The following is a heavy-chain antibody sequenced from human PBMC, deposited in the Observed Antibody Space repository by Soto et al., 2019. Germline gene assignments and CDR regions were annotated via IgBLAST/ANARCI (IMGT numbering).Heavy chain of an antibody. CDR1: GYSLSGYY. J-gene: IGHJ5*02. CDR3: ARGGGIAAPGPNWFDP. D-gene: IGHD6-13*01. CDR2: INPNSGGT. Sequence: ASVKVSCKASGYSLSGYYLHWVRQAPGQGPEWMGWINPNSGGTKYVQKFQGRVTMTRDTSISTVYLELSRMRSDDTAVYYCARGGGIAAPGPNWFDPWGQGTLVTVSS. V-gene: IGHV1-2*02.